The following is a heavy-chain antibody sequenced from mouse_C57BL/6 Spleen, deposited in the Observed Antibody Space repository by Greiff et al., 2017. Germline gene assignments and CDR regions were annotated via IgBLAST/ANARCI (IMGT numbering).Heavy chain of an antibody. Sequence: QVQLQQPGAELVKPGASVKLSCKASGYTFTSYWMHWVKQRPGQGLEWIGMIHPNSGSTNYNEKFKSKATLTVDKSSSTAYMPLSSLTYEDSAVYYCARDYYCSSYDAMGYWGQGTSVTVSS. CDR2: IHPNSGST. J-gene: IGHJ4*01. D-gene: IGHD1-1*01. CDR3: ARDYYCSSYDAMGY. CDR1: GYTFTSYW. V-gene: IGHV1-64*01.